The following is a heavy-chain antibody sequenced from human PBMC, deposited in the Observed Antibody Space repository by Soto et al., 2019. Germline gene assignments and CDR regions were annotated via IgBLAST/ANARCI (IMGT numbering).Heavy chain of an antibody. CDR3: ARGGRQQLVHWFDP. Sequence: GGSLRLSCAASGFTVSSNYMSWVRQALGKGLEWVSIIYSGGSTYYADSVKGRFTISRDNSKNTLYLQMNSLRAEDTAVYYCARGGRQQLVHWFDPWGQGTLVTVSS. J-gene: IGHJ5*02. D-gene: IGHD6-13*01. CDR2: IYSGGST. CDR1: GFTVSSNY. V-gene: IGHV3-66*01.